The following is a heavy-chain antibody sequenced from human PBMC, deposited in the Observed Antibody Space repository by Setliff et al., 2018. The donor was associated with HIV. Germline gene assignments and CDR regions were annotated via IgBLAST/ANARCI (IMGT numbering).Heavy chain of an antibody. Sequence: ASVKVSCKASGYTFTSYDINWVRQATGQGLEWMAWMNPNSGNTGYTRKFQGRVTITRNTSVSTAYLQISSLKAEDTAVYYCARGQFYCSSSSCYYFDYWGQGTLVTVSS. CDR3: ARGQFYCSSSSCYYFDY. CDR2: MNPNSGNT. D-gene: IGHD2-2*01. CDR1: GYTFTSYD. V-gene: IGHV1-8*03. J-gene: IGHJ4*02.